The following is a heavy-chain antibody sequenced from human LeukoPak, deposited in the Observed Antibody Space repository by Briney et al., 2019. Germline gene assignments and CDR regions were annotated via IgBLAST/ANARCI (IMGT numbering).Heavy chain of an antibody. CDR1: GYTFTCYY. D-gene: IGHD5-12*01. V-gene: IGHV1-2*02. CDR3: ARGRIYSGYDSFDY. Sequence: GASVKVSCKASGYTFTCYYMHWVRQAPGQGLEWMGWINPKSGDTKYAQKFQGRVTMTRDTSISTAYLDLSRLTADDAAVYYCARGRIYSGYDSFDYWGQGTLFTVSS. J-gene: IGHJ4*02. CDR2: INPKSGDT.